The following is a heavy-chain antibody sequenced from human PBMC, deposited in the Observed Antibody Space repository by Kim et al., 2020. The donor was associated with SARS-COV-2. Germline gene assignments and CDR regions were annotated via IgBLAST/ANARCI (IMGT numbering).Heavy chain of an antibody. Sequence: GGSLRLSCAASGFTFSDYYMSWIRQAPGKGLEWVSYISSSSSYTNYADSVKGRFTISRDNAKNSLYLQMNSLRAEDTAVYYCARAPDCTNGVCSRLEPYYFDYWGQGTLVTVSS. CDR2: ISSSSSYT. CDR3: ARAPDCTNGVCSRLEPYYFDY. J-gene: IGHJ4*02. D-gene: IGHD2-8*01. V-gene: IGHV3-11*05. CDR1: GFTFSDYY.